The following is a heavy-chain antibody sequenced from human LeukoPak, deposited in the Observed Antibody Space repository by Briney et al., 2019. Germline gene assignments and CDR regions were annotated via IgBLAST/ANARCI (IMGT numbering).Heavy chain of an antibody. CDR3: ARDQTYSGSGIYTYFDY. Sequence: SQTLSLTCTVSGGSISSGGYYWSWIRQPAGKGLEYLGRIYSTGSTYYNPSLRSRVTISVDTSKNHFSLKLSSVTAADTAVYYCARDQTYSGSGIYTYFDYWGQGILATVSS. D-gene: IGHD3-10*01. CDR2: IYSTGST. CDR1: GGSISSGGYY. V-gene: IGHV4-61*02. J-gene: IGHJ4*02.